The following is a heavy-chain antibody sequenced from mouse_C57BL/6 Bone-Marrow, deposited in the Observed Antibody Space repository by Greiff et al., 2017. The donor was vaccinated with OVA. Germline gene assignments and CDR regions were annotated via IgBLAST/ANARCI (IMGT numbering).Heavy chain of an antibody. CDR2: ITYDGSST. D-gene: IGHD2-3*01. Sequence: EVMLVESEGGLVQPGSSMKLSCTASGFTFSDYYMAWVRQVPEKGLEWVANITYDGSSTYYLDSLKSRFIISRDNAKNILYLQMSSLKSEDTATYYCARDDGYYSFAYWGQGTLVTVSA. CDR3: ARDDGYYSFAY. V-gene: IGHV5-16*01. J-gene: IGHJ3*01. CDR1: GFTFSDYY.